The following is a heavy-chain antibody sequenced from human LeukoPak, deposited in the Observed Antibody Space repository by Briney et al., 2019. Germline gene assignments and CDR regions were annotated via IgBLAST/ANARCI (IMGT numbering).Heavy chain of an antibody. CDR1: GGSFSGYY. J-gene: IGHJ5*02. Sequence: SETLSLTCAVYGGSFSGYYWSWIRQPPGKGLEWIGEINHSGSTNYNPSLKSRVTISVDTSKNQFSLKLRSVTAADTAVYYCARDSGTTGEVKFDPWGQGIPVTVSS. D-gene: IGHD3-10*01. V-gene: IGHV4-34*01. CDR2: INHSGST. CDR3: ARDSGTTGEVKFDP.